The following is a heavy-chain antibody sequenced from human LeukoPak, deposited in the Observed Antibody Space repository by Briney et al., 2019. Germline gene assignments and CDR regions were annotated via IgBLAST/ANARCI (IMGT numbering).Heavy chain of an antibody. D-gene: IGHD4-23*01. Sequence: SVKVSCKASGGTFSSYAISWVRQAPGQGLEWMGGIIPIFGTANYAQKFQGRVTITADESTSTAYMELSSLRSEDTAVYYCAGVGTTVVTRYYMDVWGKGTTVTVSS. CDR2: IIPIFGTA. CDR1: GGTFSSYA. CDR3: AGVGTTVVTRYYMDV. V-gene: IGHV1-69*13. J-gene: IGHJ6*03.